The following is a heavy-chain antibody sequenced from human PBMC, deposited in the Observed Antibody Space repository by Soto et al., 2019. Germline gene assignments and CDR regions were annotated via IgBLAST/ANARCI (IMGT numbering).Heavy chain of an antibody. J-gene: IGHJ3*02. CDR2: IKHSGSS. CDR1: AGSFSHYY. CDR3: ARGGSSDWQVALDI. Sequence: SETLSLTCAVYAGSFSHYYWNWIRQSPGKGLEWIGKIKHSGSSNYNPSLRSRVSISVDMPKNQFSLRLTSVTAADTAVYYCARGGSSDWQVALDIWGQGTMVT. V-gene: IGHV4-34*01. D-gene: IGHD6-19*01.